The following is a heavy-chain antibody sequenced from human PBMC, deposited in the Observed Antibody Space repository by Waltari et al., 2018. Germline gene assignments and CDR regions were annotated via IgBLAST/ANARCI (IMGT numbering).Heavy chain of an antibody. D-gene: IGHD3-10*01. CDR2: ISGDNGDT. V-gene: IGHV1-18*04. Sequence: QVQLVQSGGELKKPGASVKVSCKASGYSFTNHGVTWVRQAPGQGLEWVGWISGDNGDTDYARSVKGRVTMTIDTSTSTAYMELRSLRSDDTAVYYCARDTKGKELLFLFMTNSYYYHGMDVWGQGTAVIVS. J-gene: IGHJ6*02. CDR3: ARDTKGKELLFLFMTNSYYYHGMDV. CDR1: GYSFTNHG.